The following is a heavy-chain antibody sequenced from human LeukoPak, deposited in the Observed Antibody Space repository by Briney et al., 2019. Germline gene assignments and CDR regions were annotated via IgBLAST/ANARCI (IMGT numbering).Heavy chain of an antibody. CDR3: ARELLDFPRGDAFDI. J-gene: IGHJ3*02. CDR1: GFTFSSYW. V-gene: IGHV3-7*01. D-gene: IGHD3-3*01. Sequence: GGSLRRSCAASGFTFSSYWMSWVRQAPGKGLEWVANIKQDGSEKYYVDSVKGRFTISRDNAKNSLYLQMNSLRAEDTAVYYCARELLDFPRGDAFDIWGQGTMVTVSS. CDR2: IKQDGSEK.